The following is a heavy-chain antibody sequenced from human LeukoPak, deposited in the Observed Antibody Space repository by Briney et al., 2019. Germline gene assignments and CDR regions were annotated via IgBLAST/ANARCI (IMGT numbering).Heavy chain of an antibody. J-gene: IGHJ6*02. V-gene: IGHV3-23*01. CDR2: ISGSGGST. CDR1: GFTFSNAW. CDR3: ANSYGSGSYYNYYYYGMDV. D-gene: IGHD3-10*01. Sequence: GGSLRLSCAASGFTFSNAWMSWVRQAPGKGLEWVSAISGSGGSTYYADSVKGRFTISRDNSKNTLYLQMNSLRAEDTAVYYCANSYGSGSYYNYYYYGMDVWGQGTTVTVSS.